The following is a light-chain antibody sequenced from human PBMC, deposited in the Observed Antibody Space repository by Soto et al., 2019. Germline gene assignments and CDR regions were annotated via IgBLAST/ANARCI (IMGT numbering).Light chain of an antibody. J-gene: IGKJ4*01. CDR3: QEYNHWHPMI. V-gene: IGKV3-15*01. Sequence: EIVMTQSPATLSVSPGERATLSCRASQRVISKLAWYQQKPGQAPRLLIYGASTRATGIPVRFSGSGPGTDFTLPITSLQSEHFAVYYCQEYNHWHPMIFGAGTKVDIX. CDR1: QRVISK. CDR2: GAS.